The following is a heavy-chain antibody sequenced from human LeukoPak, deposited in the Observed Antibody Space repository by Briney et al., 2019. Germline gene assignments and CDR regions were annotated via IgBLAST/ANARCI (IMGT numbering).Heavy chain of an antibody. D-gene: IGHD3-16*01. J-gene: IGHJ4*02. CDR3: TSTLGY. CDR1: GFTFRNVW. CDR2: IQIITDGGTT. Sequence: GGSLRLSCTASGFTFRNVWMTWVRQAPGKGLEWVGRIQIITDGGTTDYAAPVRGRFTISRDYSKNTLYLQMNSLKTEDTAVYYCTSTLGYWGQGTLVIVSS. V-gene: IGHV3-15*01.